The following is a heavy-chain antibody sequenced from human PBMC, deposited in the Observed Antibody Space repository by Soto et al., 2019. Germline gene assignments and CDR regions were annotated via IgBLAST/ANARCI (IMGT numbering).Heavy chain of an antibody. CDR1: SGSISSGDYY. D-gene: IGHD3-10*01. CDR2: IFYSGST. Sequence: PSETLSLTCTVSSGSISSGDYYWSWLRQPPGKGLEWIGYIFYSGSTYYNPSLKSRVTISVDTSKNQFSLKLSSVTAADTAVYYCDRGRFGEIHDYWGQGTLVTVSS. CDR3: DRGRFGEIHDY. V-gene: IGHV4-30-4*01. J-gene: IGHJ4*02.